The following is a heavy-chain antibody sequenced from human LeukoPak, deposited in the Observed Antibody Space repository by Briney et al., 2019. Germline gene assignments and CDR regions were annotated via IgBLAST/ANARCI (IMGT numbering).Heavy chain of an antibody. Sequence: PGRSLRLSCAASGFTFSSYGMHWVRQAPGKGLEWVAVIWYDGSNKYYADSVKGRFTISRDNSKNTLYLQMNSLRAEDTAVYYCAKEGLGLLWFGEFDSPNPHYGMDVWGQGTTVTVSS. J-gene: IGHJ6*02. CDR3: AKEGLGLLWFGEFDSPNPHYGMDV. V-gene: IGHV3-33*06. D-gene: IGHD3-10*01. CDR2: IWYDGSNK. CDR1: GFTFSSYG.